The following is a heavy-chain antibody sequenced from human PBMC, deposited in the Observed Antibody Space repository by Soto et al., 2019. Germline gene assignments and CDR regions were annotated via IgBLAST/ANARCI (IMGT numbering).Heavy chain of an antibody. D-gene: IGHD5-18*01. J-gene: IGHJ4*02. V-gene: IGHV4-59*01. CDR2: IYYSGST. CDR1: GGSISSYY. Sequence: PSETLSLTCTVSGGSISSYYWSWIRQPLGKGLEWIGFIYYSGSTNYNPSLKSRVTISVDTSKNQFSLKLSSVTAADTAVYYCARSTAMVVFDYWGQATQVTVSS. CDR3: ARSTAMVVFDY.